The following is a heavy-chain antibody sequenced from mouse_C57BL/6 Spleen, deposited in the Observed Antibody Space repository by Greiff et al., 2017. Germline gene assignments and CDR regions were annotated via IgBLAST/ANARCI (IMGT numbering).Heavy chain of an antibody. CDR3: ARLITTNYYAMDY. V-gene: IGHV1-53*01. CDR2: INPSNGGT. CDR1: GYTFTSYW. D-gene: IGHD2-4*01. Sequence: VKLQQPGTELVKPGASVKLSCKASGYTFTSYWMHWVKQRPGQGLEWIGNINPSNGGTNYNEKFKSKATLTVDKSSSTAYMQLSSLTSEDSAVYYCARLITTNYYAMDYWGQGTSVTVSS. J-gene: IGHJ4*01.